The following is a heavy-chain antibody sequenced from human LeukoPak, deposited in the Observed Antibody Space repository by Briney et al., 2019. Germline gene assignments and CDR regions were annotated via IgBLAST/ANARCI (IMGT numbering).Heavy chain of an antibody. CDR3: ARRLVVPAAKFFDY. Sequence: GGSLRLSCAASGFTFSSYAMSWVRQAPGKGPEWVSAISGSGGSTYYADSVKGRFTISRDNSKNTLYLQMNSLRAEDTAVYYCARRLVVPAAKFFDYWGQGTLVTVSS. D-gene: IGHD2-2*01. V-gene: IGHV3-23*01. J-gene: IGHJ4*02. CDR1: GFTFSSYA. CDR2: ISGSGGST.